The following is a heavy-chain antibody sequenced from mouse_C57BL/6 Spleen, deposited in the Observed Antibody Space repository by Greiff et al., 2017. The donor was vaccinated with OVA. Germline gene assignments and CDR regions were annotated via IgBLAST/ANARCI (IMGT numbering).Heavy chain of an antibody. V-gene: IGHV5-4*01. CDR1: GFTFSSYA. Sequence: EVKLMESGGGLVKPGGSLKLSCAASGFTFSSYAMSWVRQTPEKRLEWVATISDGGSYTYYPDNVKGRFTISRDNAKNNQYLQMSHLKSEDTAMYYCARDRDYDDAMDYWGQGTSVTVSS. J-gene: IGHJ4*01. CDR2: ISDGGSYT. CDR3: ARDRDYDDAMDY. D-gene: IGHD2-4*01.